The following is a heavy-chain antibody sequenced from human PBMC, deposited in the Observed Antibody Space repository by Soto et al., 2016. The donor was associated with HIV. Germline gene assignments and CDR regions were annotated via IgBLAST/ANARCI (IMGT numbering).Heavy chain of an antibody. CDR1: GFTFSTST. CDR3: AAETYSSGCCHFDY. V-gene: IGHV1-58*02. J-gene: IGHJ4*02. Sequence: QMQLVLSGPEVKKPGTSVKVSCKASGFTFSTSTIQWVRQAPGQRLEWIGWITVGTDNRNYAQKFQQRVTLTRDMSTSIAYLEMSSLSSEDTAVHYCAAETYSSGCCHFDYWGQGTLVTVSS. CDR2: ITVGTDNR. D-gene: IGHD6-19*01.